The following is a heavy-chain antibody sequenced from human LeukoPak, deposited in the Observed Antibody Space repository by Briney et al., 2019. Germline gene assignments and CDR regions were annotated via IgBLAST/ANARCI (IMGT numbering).Heavy chain of an antibody. CDR3: VKWVRMGVTSAFDI. D-gene: IGHD1-26*01. CDR1: EFTFSNYA. Sequence: GESLRLSCAASEFTFSNYAMSWVRQAPGKGLEWVSGSTGTGYSTYYADSVKGRFTISRDNSKNTLYLQMNSLRAEDTAVYYCVKWVRMGVTSAFDIWGQGTMLTVSS. V-gene: IGHV3-23*01. CDR2: STGTGYST. J-gene: IGHJ3*02.